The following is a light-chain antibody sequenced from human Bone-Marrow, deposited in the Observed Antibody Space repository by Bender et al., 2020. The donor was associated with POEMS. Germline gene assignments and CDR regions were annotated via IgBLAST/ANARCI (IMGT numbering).Light chain of an antibody. CDR1: SSDIGAYNH. Sequence: QSALTQPASVSGAPGQSIAISCTGTSSDIGAYNHVSWYQQHPGKVPKLLIYDVSDRPSGVSNRFSGSKSAHTASLTISGLHAEDEADYYCNSYTTSSIYVFGTGTEVPVL. J-gene: IGLJ1*01. CDR2: DVS. CDR3: NSYTTSSIYV. V-gene: IGLV2-14*01.